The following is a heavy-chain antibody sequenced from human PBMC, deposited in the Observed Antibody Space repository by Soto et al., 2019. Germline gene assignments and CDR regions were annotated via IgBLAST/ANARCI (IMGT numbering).Heavy chain of an antibody. V-gene: IGHV3-30-3*01. D-gene: IGHD3-3*01. CDR2: ISYDGSNK. CDR3: ARDGALRFLEWLGYYFDY. J-gene: IGHJ4*02. CDR1: GFTFSSYA. Sequence: QVQLVESGGGVVQPGRSLRLSCAASGFTFSSYAMHWVRQAPGKGLEWVAVISYDGSNKYYADSVKGRFTISRDNSENTLYLQMNSLRAEDTAVYYCARDGALRFLEWLGYYFDYWGQGTLVTVSS.